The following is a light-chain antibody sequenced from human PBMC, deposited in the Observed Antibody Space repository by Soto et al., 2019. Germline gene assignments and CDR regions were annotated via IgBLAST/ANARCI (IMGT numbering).Light chain of an antibody. CDR2: EVS. V-gene: IGLV2-14*01. CDR3: SSFTTTTTQYV. Sequence: QSALTQPASVSGSPGQSITISCIGTSSDVGAYKYVSWYQQYPGKAPKLMIYEVSNRPPGVSNRFFGAKYGNKASLTIFRLQAEDEADYYCSSFTTTTTQYVFGTGTKLTVL. CDR1: SSDVGAYKY. J-gene: IGLJ1*01.